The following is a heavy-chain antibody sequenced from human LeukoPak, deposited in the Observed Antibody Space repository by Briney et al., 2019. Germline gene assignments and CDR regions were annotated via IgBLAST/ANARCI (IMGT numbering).Heavy chain of an antibody. CDR3: ERARIAVAGGYWYFDL. Sequence: ASVKVSCKASGYTFTSYGISWVRQAPGQGLEWMGWISAYNGNTNYAQKLQGRVTMTTDTSTSTAYMELRSLRSDDTAVYYCERARIAVAGGYWYFDLWGRGTLVTVSS. CDR1: GYTFTSYG. D-gene: IGHD6-19*01. J-gene: IGHJ2*01. V-gene: IGHV1-18*01. CDR2: ISAYNGNT.